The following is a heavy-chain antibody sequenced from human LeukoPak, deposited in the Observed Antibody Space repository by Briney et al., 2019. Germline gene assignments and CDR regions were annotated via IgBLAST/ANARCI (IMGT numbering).Heavy chain of an antibody. CDR1: GFTFSSYS. CDR3: ARASYYYYYGMDV. CDR2: ISSSSSYI. V-gene: IGHV3-21*04. J-gene: IGHJ6*02. Sequence: GESLRLSCAASGFTFSSYSMNWVRQAPGKGLEWVSSISSSSSYIHYADSVKGRFTISRDNSKNTLYLQMNSLRAEDTAVYYCARASYYYYYGMDVWGQGITVTVSS.